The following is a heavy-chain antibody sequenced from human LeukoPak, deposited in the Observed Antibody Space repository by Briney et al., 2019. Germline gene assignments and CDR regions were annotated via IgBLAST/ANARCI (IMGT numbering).Heavy chain of an antibody. CDR2: IKQDGSEK. J-gene: IGHJ6*02. CDR1: GFTFSSYW. D-gene: IGHD3-10*01. V-gene: IGHV3-7*03. CDR3: ARDGPLLWFGEYQSGYYYGMDV. Sequence: GGSLRLSCAASGFTFSSYWMSWVRQAPGKGLEWVANIKQDGSEKYYVDSVKGRFTISRDNAKNSLYLQMNSLSAEDTAVYYCARDGPLLWFGEYQSGYYYGMDVWGQGTTVTVSS.